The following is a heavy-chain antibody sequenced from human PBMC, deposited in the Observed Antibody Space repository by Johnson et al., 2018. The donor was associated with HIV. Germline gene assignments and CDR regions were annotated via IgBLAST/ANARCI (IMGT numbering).Heavy chain of an antibody. J-gene: IGHJ3*02. CDR1: GFTFSSHE. Sequence: VQLVESWGGLVQPGGSLRLSCAASGFTFSSHEMIWVRQSPGKGLEWVSIIYSGGSTHYADSVKGRFTISRDNAKNTLYLQMNSLRAEDTAVYYCVRDLYSYEDAFDIWGQGTMVTVSS. V-gene: IGHV3-66*01. CDR3: VRDLYSYEDAFDI. CDR2: IYSGGST. D-gene: IGHD5-18*01.